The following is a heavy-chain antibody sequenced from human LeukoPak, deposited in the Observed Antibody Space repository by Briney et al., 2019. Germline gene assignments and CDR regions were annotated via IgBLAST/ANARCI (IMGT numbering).Heavy chain of an antibody. V-gene: IGHV3-23*01. Sequence: GGSLRLSCAASGFTFSSYAMNWVRQAPGKGLEWVSAISGSGGSTYYADSVKGRFTISRDNSKNTLYLQMNSLRAEDTAVYYCAKGHSSRPGSPSDYWGQGTLVTVSS. J-gene: IGHJ4*02. D-gene: IGHD6-13*01. CDR2: ISGSGGST. CDR1: GFTFSSYA. CDR3: AKGHSSRPGSPSDY.